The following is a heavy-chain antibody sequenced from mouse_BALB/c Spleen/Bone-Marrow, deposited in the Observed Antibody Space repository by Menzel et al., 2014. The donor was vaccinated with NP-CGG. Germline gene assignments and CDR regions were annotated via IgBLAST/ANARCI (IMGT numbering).Heavy chain of an antibody. CDR2: ISSGGGYT. J-gene: IGHJ3*01. D-gene: IGHD2-3*01. CDR1: GFTFSSFA. V-gene: IGHV5-9-3*01. Sequence: DVKLVESGGGLVKPGGSLKLSCAASGFTFSSFAMSWVRQAPEKRLEWVATISSGGGYTYYPDSVKGRFTISRDNAKNSLYLQRSSLRSEDTAMYYGARQESIYDGYYGGFTYWGQGTLVTVSA. CDR3: ARQESIYDGYYGGFTY.